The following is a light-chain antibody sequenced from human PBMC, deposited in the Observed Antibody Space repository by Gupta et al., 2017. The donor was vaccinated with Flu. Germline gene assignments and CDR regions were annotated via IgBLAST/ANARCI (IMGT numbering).Light chain of an antibody. CDR1: QGVKND. Sequence: DTKITHSPSSRSASVGDRVTITGRASQGVKNDLAWYQQKPGKAPKRLIYAASSLQSGVPSRFSGSGSGTEFTLTISSLQPEDFATYYCLQQNSYPVTFGQGTRLEIK. J-gene: IGKJ5*01. V-gene: IGKV1-17*01. CDR3: LQQNSYPVT. CDR2: AAS.